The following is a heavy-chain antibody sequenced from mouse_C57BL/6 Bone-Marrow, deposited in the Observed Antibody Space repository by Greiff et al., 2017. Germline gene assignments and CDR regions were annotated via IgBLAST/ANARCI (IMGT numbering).Heavy chain of an antibody. J-gene: IGHJ1*03. CDR2: ISYDGSN. V-gene: IGHV3-6*01. CDR1: GYSITSGYY. CDR3: ARHYDYEWYFDV. Sequence: EVQLQESGPGLVKPSQSLSLTCSVTGYSITSGYYWNWIRQFPGNKLEWMGYISYDGSNNYNPSLKNRISITRDTSKNQFFLKLNSVTTEDTATYYCARHYDYEWYFDVWGTGTTVTVSS. D-gene: IGHD2-4*01.